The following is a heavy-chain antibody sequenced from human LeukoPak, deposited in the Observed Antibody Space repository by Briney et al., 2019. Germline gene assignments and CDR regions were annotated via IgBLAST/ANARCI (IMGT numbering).Heavy chain of an antibody. D-gene: IGHD3-10*01. CDR3: ANGIRGNYYYYMDV. V-gene: IGHV1-69*06. CDR2: IIPIFGTA. CDR1: GGTFSSYA. Sequence: SVKVSCKASGGTFSSYAISWVRQAPGQGLEWMGGIIPIFGTANYAQKFQGRVTITADKSTSTAYMELSSLRSEDTAVYYCANGIRGNYYYYMDVWGKGTTVTVSS. J-gene: IGHJ6*03.